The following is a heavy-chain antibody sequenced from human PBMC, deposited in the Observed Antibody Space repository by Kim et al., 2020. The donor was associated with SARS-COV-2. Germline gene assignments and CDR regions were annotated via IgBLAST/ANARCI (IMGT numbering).Heavy chain of an antibody. D-gene: IGHD6-13*01. CDR2: IWYDGSNK. CDR3: AKDPRDIAAAGIFWSGHYYGMDV. J-gene: IGHJ6*02. V-gene: IGHV3-33*06. Sequence: AGSLRLSCAASGFTFSSYGMHWVRQAPGKGLEWVAVIWYDGSNKYYADSVKGRFTISRDNSKNTLYLQMNSLRAEDTAVYYCAKDPRDIAAAGIFWSGHYYGMDVWGQGTTVTVSS. CDR1: GFTFSSYG.